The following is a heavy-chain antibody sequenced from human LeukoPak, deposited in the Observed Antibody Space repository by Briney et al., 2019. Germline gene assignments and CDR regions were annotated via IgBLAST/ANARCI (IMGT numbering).Heavy chain of an antibody. CDR1: GGSISYYY. CDR2: IYTSGST. V-gene: IGHV4-4*07. J-gene: IGHJ4*02. CDR3: ARENSGSYREFDY. Sequence: SETLSLTCTVSGGSISYYYWSWIRQSPGKGLEWIGRIYTSGSTNYNASLKSRVSMSVDTSKNQFSLKLSSVTAADTAVFYCARENSGSYREFDYWGQGTLVTVSS. D-gene: IGHD1-26*01.